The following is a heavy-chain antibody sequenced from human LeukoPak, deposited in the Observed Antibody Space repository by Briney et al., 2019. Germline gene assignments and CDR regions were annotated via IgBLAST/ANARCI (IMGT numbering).Heavy chain of an antibody. CDR2: ISGSGGST. Sequence: GGSLRLSCAASGFTFSSYAMSWVRQAPGKGLEWVSAISGSGGSTYYADSVKGRFTIPRDNSKNTLYLQMNSLRAEDTAVYYCAKGGVVGSYSYFDYWGQGTLVTVSS. D-gene: IGHD1-26*01. V-gene: IGHV3-23*01. CDR3: AKGGVVGSYSYFDY. J-gene: IGHJ4*02. CDR1: GFTFSSYA.